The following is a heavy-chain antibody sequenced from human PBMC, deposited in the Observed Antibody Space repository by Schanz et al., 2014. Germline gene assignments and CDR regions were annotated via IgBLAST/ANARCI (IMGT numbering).Heavy chain of an antibody. CDR3: ARARYTGYDCSGY. V-gene: IGHV1-2*06. J-gene: IGHJ4*02. CDR2: INPNSGGT. CDR1: GYSIGGYS. Sequence: QEQLVQSGAEVKTPGDSVKVSCKASGYSIGGYSMHWVRQAPGQGLEWMGRINPNSGGTNYAQKFQGRVTLTSDTSISTAFMELSGLTSDDTATYFCARARYTGYDCSGYWGQGTLLIVSS. D-gene: IGHD5-12*01.